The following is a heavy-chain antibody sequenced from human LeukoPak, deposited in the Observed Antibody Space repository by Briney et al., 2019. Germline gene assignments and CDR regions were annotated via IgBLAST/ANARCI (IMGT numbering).Heavy chain of an antibody. CDR3: ARDPYSGGYGDYYCYYMDL. Sequence: GGSLRLSCAASGFTFSSYWMTWVRQAPGKGLEWVANIKDDGSAKYYEDSVKGRFTISRDNAKNSLYLQMNSLRAEDTAVYYCARDPYSGGYGDYYCYYMDLWGQGTTVTISS. V-gene: IGHV3-7*01. D-gene: IGHD1-26*01. J-gene: IGHJ6*03. CDR1: GFTFSSYW. CDR2: IKDDGSAK.